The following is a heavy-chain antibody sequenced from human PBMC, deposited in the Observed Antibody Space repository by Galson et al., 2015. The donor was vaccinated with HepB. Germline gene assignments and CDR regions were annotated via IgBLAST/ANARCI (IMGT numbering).Heavy chain of an antibody. CDR2: ISYDGSNK. Sequence: SLRLSCAASGFTFSSYAMHWVRQAPGKGLEWVAVISYDGSNKYYADSVKGRFTISRDNSKNTLYLQMNSLRAEDTAVYYCARDFGYCSSTSCPGDAFDIWGQGTMVTVSS. CDR1: GFTFSSYA. CDR3: ARDFGYCSSTSCPGDAFDI. J-gene: IGHJ3*02. V-gene: IGHV3-30-3*01. D-gene: IGHD2-2*01.